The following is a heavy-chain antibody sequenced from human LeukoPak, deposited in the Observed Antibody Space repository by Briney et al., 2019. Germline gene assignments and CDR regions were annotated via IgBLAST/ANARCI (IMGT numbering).Heavy chain of an antibody. Sequence: SQTLSLTCTVSGDSISSGGYHWNWIRQHPGKGLEWTGYIYYSGSTYYNPSLKSRVTISVDTSKNQFSLKLSSVTAADTAVYYCARLPYYYDSSGYYYFSFDYWGQGTLVTVSS. D-gene: IGHD3-22*01. J-gene: IGHJ4*02. V-gene: IGHV4-31*03. CDR3: ARLPYYYDSSGYYYFSFDY. CDR2: IYYSGST. CDR1: GDSISSGGYH.